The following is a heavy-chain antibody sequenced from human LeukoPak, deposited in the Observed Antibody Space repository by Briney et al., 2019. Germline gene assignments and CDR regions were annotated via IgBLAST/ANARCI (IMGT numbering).Heavy chain of an antibody. Sequence: ASVKVSCKASRYTFTGYHMHWVRQAPGQGLEWMGRINPNSGDTNYAQKFQGRVTMTRDTSISTAYMELSRLRSDDTAVYYCARGGDIVSMDVWGQGTTVTVSS. J-gene: IGHJ6*02. CDR3: ARGGDIVSMDV. D-gene: IGHD2-15*01. CDR1: RYTFTGYH. CDR2: INPNSGDT. V-gene: IGHV1-2*06.